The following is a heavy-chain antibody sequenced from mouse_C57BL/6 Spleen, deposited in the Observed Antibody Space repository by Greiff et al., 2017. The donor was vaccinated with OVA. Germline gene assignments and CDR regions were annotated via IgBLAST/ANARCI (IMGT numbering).Heavy chain of an antibody. CDR1: GYTFTSYW. J-gene: IGHJ4*01. CDR3: ARRDYYGSSYGYAMDY. D-gene: IGHD1-1*01. CDR2: IDPSDSYT. V-gene: IGHV1-69*01. Sequence: QVQLQQSGAELVMPGASVKLSCKASGYTFTSYWMHWVKQRPGQGLEWIGEIDPSDSYTNYNQKFKGKSTLTVDKSSSTAYMQLSSLTSEDSAVYYGARRDYYGSSYGYAMDYWGQGTSVTVSS.